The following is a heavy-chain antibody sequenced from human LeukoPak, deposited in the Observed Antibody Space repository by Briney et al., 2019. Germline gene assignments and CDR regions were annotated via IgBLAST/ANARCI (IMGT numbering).Heavy chain of an antibody. D-gene: IGHD6-19*01. V-gene: IGHV3-11*01. CDR1: GFTFSDHY. CDR3: ASGHSSGWYGLHF. Sequence: GGSLRLSCAASGFTFSDHYMSWIRQAPGKGLEWISYISSGGGTIYYADSVWGRVTVSRDNARNSLDLQLNSLTAEDTAVYYCASGHSSGWYGLHFWGQGTLVTVSS. J-gene: IGHJ4*02. CDR2: ISSGGGTI.